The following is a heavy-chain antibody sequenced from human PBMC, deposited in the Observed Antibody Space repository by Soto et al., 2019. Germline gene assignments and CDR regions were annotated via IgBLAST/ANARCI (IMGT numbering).Heavy chain of an antibody. Sequence: GGSLRLSCAASGFTFSTYSMNWVRQAPGKGLEWVSSISGSGNYTHYADFLRGRFAISRDNAKTSLYLQMNSLRAEDTAVYYCAREGINNYNEYYFDSWGQGTVVTVSS. CDR2: ISGSGNYT. CDR3: AREGINNYNEYYFDS. CDR1: GFTFSTYS. D-gene: IGHD4-4*01. V-gene: IGHV3-21*01. J-gene: IGHJ4*02.